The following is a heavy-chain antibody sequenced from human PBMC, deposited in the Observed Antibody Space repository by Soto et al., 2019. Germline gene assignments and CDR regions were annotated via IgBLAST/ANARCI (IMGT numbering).Heavy chain of an antibody. CDR3: TSGLYYYDSRGYSY. Sequence: EAQLVESGGGLVQPGESLKLSCAASGFTFSGSAIHWVRQASGKGLEWVGRMRSKGNNYATSYAASVKGRFTISRDDSKNTAYLHMTSLKTEETAVYYCTSGLYYYDSRGYSYWGQGTLVTVSS. D-gene: IGHD3-22*01. J-gene: IGHJ4*02. CDR1: GFTFSGSA. V-gene: IGHV3-73*01. CDR2: MRSKGNNYAT.